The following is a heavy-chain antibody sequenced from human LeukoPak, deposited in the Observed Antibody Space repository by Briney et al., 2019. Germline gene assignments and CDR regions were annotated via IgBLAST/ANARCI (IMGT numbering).Heavy chain of an antibody. CDR3: AREEGRGFWSGYLPLGSFRPGYYYYMDV. J-gene: IGHJ6*03. CDR1: GFTFDDYA. V-gene: IGHV3-9*01. CDR2: ISWNSGSI. Sequence: GGSLRLSCAASGFTFDDYAMHWVRQAPGKGLEWVSGISWNSGSIGYADSVKGRFTISRDNAKNSLYLQMNSLRAEDTAVYYCAREEGRGFWSGYLPLGSFRPGYYYYMDVWGKGTTVTVSS. D-gene: IGHD3-3*01.